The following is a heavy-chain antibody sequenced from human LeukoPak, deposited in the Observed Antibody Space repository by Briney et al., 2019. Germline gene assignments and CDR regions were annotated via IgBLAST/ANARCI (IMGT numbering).Heavy chain of an antibody. CDR3: ATVPPHGYINYWFDP. J-gene: IGHJ5*02. Sequence: ASVTVSCKASGGTFSSYAISWVRQAPGQGLEWMGRIIPIFGTANYAQKFQGRVTITTDESTSTAYMELSSLRSEDTAVYYCATVPPHGYINYWFDPWGQGTLVTVSS. D-gene: IGHD5-24*01. CDR2: IIPIFGTA. V-gene: IGHV1-69*05. CDR1: GGTFSSYA.